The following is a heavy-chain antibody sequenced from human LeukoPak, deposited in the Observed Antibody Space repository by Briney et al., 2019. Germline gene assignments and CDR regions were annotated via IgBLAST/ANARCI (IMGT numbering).Heavy chain of an antibody. CDR2: FDPEDGET. Sequence: ASVKVSCKVSGYTLTELSMHWVRQAPGKGLEWMGGFDPEDGETIYAQKFQGRVTMTEDTSTDTAYMELSSLGSEDTAVYYCATRYCSSTSCYFIYWGQGTLVTVSS. D-gene: IGHD2-2*01. CDR3: ATRYCSSTSCYFIY. J-gene: IGHJ4*02. V-gene: IGHV1-24*01. CDR1: GYTLTELS.